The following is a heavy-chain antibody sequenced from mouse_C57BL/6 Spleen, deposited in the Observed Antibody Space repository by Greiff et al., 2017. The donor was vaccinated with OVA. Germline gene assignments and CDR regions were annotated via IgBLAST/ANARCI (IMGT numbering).Heavy chain of an antibody. CDR2: IYPGSGNT. Sequence: VQLVESGPELVKPGASVKISCKASGYSFTSYYIHWVKQRPGQGLEWIGWIYPGSGNTKYNEKFKGKATLTADTSSSTAYMQLSSLTSEDSAVYYCARGGIYYGKPGYFDYWGQGTTLTVSS. CDR3: ARGGIYYGKPGYFDY. J-gene: IGHJ2*01. CDR1: GYSFTSYY. V-gene: IGHV1-66*01. D-gene: IGHD2-1*01.